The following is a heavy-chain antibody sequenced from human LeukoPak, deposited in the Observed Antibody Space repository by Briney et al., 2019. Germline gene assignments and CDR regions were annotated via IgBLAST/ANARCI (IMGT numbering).Heavy chain of an antibody. D-gene: IGHD6-6*01. J-gene: IGHJ4*02. CDR3: ARGGVAARPFDY. CDR1: GGSFSGYY. CDR2: INHSGST. V-gene: IGHV4-34*01. Sequence: SETLSLTCAVYGGSFSGYYWSWIRQPPGKGLEWIGEINHSGSTNYNPSLKSRVTISVDTSKNQFSLKLSSVIAADTAVYYCARGGVAARPFDYWGQGTLVTVSS.